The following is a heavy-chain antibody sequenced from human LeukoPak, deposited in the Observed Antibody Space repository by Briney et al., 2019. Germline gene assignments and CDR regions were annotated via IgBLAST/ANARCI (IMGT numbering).Heavy chain of an antibody. J-gene: IGHJ4*02. D-gene: IGHD2/OR15-2a*01. CDR3: ASTRISPFDGY. CDR2: IYYSGST. Sequence: LRLSCAASGFTFSSYSMNWIRQPPGKGLEWIGYIYYSGSTYYNPSLKSRVTISVDTSKNQFSLKLSSVTAADTAVYYCASTRISPFDGYWGQGTLVTVSS. CDR1: GFTFSSYSM. V-gene: IGHV4-30-4*01.